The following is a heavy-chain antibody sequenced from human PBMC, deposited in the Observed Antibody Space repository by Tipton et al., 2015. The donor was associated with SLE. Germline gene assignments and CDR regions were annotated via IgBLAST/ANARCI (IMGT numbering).Heavy chain of an antibody. J-gene: IGHJ4*02. CDR1: GFTFSSYA. D-gene: IGHD1-1*01. Sequence: SLRLSCAASGFTFSSYAMNWVRQAPGKGLDWVSSISGSGHSTCYANSVKGRFTIFRDNSKGTLYLQIISLRAEDTAVYYCARDPSGSGPDFDYWGQGTLVTVSS. CDR2: ISGSGHST. CDR3: ARDPSGSGPDFDY. V-gene: IGHV3-23*01.